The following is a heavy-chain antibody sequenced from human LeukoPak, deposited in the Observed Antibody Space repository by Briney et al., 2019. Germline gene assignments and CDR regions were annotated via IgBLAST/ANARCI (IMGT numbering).Heavy chain of an antibody. J-gene: IGHJ4*02. V-gene: IGHV1-2*02. CDR2: INPNHGDT. CDR3: ARRRVGTHFDY. D-gene: IGHD1-14*01. Sequence: GASVKVSCKASGYTFTGYYMHWVRQATGQGLEWMGWINPNHGDTNYAQKFQDRVSMTRDTSISTAYMELSSLRFEDTAVYYCARRRVGTHFDYWGQGTLVTVSS. CDR1: GYTFTGYY.